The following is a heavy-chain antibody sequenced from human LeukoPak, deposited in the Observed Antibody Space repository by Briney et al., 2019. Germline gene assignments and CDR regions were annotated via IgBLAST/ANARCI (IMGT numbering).Heavy chain of an antibody. J-gene: IGHJ4*02. CDR2: ISGSGGST. CDR1: GFTFSSYG. D-gene: IGHD3-22*01. V-gene: IGHV3-23*01. CDR3: AKDGYYYDSSGYFDY. Sequence: PGGSLRLSCAASGFTFSSYGMSWVRQAPGKGVEGVSAISGSGGSTYYADSVKGRFTISSDNSKNTLYLQMNSLRAEDTAVYYCAKDGYYYDSSGYFDYWGQGTLVTVSS.